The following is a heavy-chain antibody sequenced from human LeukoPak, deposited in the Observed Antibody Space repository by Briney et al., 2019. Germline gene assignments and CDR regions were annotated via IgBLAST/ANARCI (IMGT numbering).Heavy chain of an antibody. Sequence: ASVKVSCKASGYTFTGYYMHWVRQAPGQGLEWMGWINPNSGATNCAQNFQGRVTMTRDTSISTAYMELSRLRSDDTAIYYCARDIRISIFETFSSRFDPWGQGTLVTVSS. CDR3: ARDIRISIFETFSSRFDP. D-gene: IGHD3-3*01. J-gene: IGHJ5*02. V-gene: IGHV1-2*02. CDR2: INPNSGAT. CDR1: GYTFTGYY.